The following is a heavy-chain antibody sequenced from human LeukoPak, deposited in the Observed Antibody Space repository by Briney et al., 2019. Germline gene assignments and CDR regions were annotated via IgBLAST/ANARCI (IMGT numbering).Heavy chain of an antibody. V-gene: IGHV4-34*01. D-gene: IGHD2-21*01. CDR3: ARGGGAFDY. J-gene: IGHJ4*02. Sequence: PSETLSLTCVVYGGSFSGYYWSWIRQPPGKGLEWTGEINHSGSTNYNPSLKSRVTISVDTSKNQFSLKLSSVTAADTAVYYCARGGGAFDYWGQGTLVTVSS. CDR1: GGSFSGYY. CDR2: INHSGST.